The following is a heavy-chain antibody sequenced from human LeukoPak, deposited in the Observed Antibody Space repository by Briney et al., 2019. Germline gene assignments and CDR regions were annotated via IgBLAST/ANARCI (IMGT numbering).Heavy chain of an antibody. CDR2: IYSGGGA. V-gene: IGHV3-66*01. Sequence: GGSLRLSCAASAFTVTSNYMSWVRPAAGKGREWVSIIYSGGGAYYADSVKGRFTISRDNSRNTLFLQMNSLRAEDTAMYYCARVFPPNWFDPWGQGTLVTVSS. CDR3: ARVFPPNWFDP. D-gene: IGHD3-10*02. CDR1: AFTVTSNY. J-gene: IGHJ5*02.